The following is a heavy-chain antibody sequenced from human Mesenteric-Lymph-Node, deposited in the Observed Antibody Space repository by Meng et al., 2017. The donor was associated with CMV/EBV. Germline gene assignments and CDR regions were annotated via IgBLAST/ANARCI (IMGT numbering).Heavy chain of an antibody. D-gene: IGHD1-14*01. CDR3: MRGAGEGGRDWFDP. Sequence: ASVKVSCKASGYAFSSYGVSWVRQAPGQGLEWMGWISGDNGLTNYAQNLQGRVTMTTDTSTSTAYMELTGLRSEDTAVYYCMRGAGEGGRDWFDPWGQGTLVTVSS. CDR2: ISGDNGLT. CDR1: GYAFSSYG. J-gene: IGHJ5*02. V-gene: IGHV1-18*01.